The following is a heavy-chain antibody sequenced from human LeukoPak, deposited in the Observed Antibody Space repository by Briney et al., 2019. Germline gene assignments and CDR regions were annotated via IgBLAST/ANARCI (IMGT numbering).Heavy chain of an antibody. Sequence: ASVKVSCKASGYTFTGYYMHWVRQAPGQGLEWMGWINANSGGTNYAQKFQGRVTMTRDTSISTAYMELSRLRSDDTAVYYCARLSPFRAAGQTFDYWGQGTLVTVSS. CDR1: GYTFTGYY. CDR3: ARLSPFRAAGQTFDY. CDR2: INANSGGT. D-gene: IGHD6-13*01. V-gene: IGHV1-2*02. J-gene: IGHJ4*02.